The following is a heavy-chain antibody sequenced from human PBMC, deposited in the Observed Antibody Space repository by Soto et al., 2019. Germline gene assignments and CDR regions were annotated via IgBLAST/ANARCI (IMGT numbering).Heavy chain of an antibody. CDR1: GFTFSDYA. J-gene: IGHJ4*02. V-gene: IGHV3-23*04. CDR3: AKDFGAKGLGATMHY. Sequence: EAQLVESGGGLVQPGGSLRLSCAASGFTFSDYAMSWVRQAPGKGLEWVSGISDSGVNTNYADSVKGRFTISRDNSKNTLYLQVNSLRVDDTAVYYCAKDFGAKGLGATMHYWGQGTLVTVSS. CDR2: ISDSGVNT. D-gene: IGHD1-26*01.